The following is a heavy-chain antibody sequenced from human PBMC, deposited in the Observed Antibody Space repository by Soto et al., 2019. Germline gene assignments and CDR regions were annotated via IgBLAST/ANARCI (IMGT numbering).Heavy chain of an antibody. CDR3: ARGYTIFGVVTWFDP. CDR2: IHYSGST. D-gene: IGHD3-3*01. V-gene: IGHV4-61*01. Sequence: PSETLSLTCTVSGGSVSSGSYYWSRIRQPPGKGLEWIGYIHYSGSTNYNPSLKSRVTISVDTSKNQFSLKLSSVTAADTAVYYCARGYTIFGVVTWFDPWGQGTLVTVSS. J-gene: IGHJ5*02. CDR1: GGSVSSGSYY.